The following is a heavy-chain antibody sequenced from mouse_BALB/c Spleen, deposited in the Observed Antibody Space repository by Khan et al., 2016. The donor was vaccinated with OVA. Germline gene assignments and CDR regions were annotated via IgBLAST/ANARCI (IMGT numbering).Heavy chain of an antibody. CDR3: ASHLTGSFAY. CDR1: GFTFSAYS. Sequence: EVELVESGGDLVKPGGSLKLSCAASGFTFSAYSMSWVRQTPDKRLEWVATISSGADYTYYPDGVKGRFTISRDNANNTLYLQMSSLKSEDTAMYYCASHLTGSFAYWGQGTLVTVSA. CDR2: ISSGADYT. D-gene: IGHD4-1*01. V-gene: IGHV5-6*01. J-gene: IGHJ3*01.